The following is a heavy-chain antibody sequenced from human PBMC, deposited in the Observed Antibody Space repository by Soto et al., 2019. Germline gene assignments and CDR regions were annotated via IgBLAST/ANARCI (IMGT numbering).Heavy chain of an antibody. D-gene: IGHD4-17*01. CDR1: GFTFSSYA. V-gene: IGHV3-23*01. J-gene: IGHJ5*02. CDR2: ISGSGGDT. Sequence: PGGSLRLSCAASGFTFSSYAVSWVRQAPGKGLEWVSGISGSGGDTYYADSVKGRFTISRDNSKNTLYLQMNSLRAEDTAVYYCAKAKTSGDYPWFDPWGQGTLVTVSS. CDR3: AKAKTSGDYPWFDP.